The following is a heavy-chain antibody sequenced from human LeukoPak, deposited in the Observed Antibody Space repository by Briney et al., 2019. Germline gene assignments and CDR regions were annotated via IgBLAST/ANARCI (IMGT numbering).Heavy chain of an antibody. Sequence: ASVKVSCKASGYTFTSYYMHWVRQAPGQGLEWMGIINPSGGSTSYAQKFQGRVTMTRDTSTSTVYMELSSLRSEDTAVYYCARELSVVPAAIIHYYYYGVDVWGQGTTVTVSS. CDR3: ARELSVVPAAIIHYYYYGVDV. CDR2: INPSGGST. D-gene: IGHD2-2*01. V-gene: IGHV1-46*01. CDR1: GYTFTSYY. J-gene: IGHJ6*02.